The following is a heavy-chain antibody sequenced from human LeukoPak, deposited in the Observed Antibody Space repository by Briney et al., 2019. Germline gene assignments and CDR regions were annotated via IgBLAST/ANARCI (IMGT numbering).Heavy chain of an antibody. CDR1: GGPISNYY. V-gene: IGHV4-59*08. CDR2: IHYSGIT. J-gene: IGHJ4*02. CDR3: ASSGNYYFTLDY. Sequence: SETLSLTCSVSGGPISNYYWSWIRQPPGKGLEWIGYIHYSGITEYNPSVQSRVAISLDTSKNQFSLKLTSVTAADTAVYYCASSGNYYFTLDYWGQGTLVTVSS. D-gene: IGHD3-10*01.